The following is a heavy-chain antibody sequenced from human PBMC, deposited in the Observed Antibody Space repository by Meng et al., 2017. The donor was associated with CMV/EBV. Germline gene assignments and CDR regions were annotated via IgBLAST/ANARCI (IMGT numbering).Heavy chain of an antibody. CDR1: GYTFSSYG. CDR2: ISGYNGQT. V-gene: IGHV1-18*01. CDR3: ARAPIFSGGDCSH. D-gene: IGHD2-21*02. J-gene: IGHJ4*02. Sequence: QGQPVESGAEVKKPGASVKVSCKDTGYTFSSYGISWVRQAPGQGLEWMGWISGYNGQTKYAQKFQGRVTMTTDTPTSTAYMELRSLRSDDTAVYYCARAPIFSGGDCSHWGQGTLVTVSS.